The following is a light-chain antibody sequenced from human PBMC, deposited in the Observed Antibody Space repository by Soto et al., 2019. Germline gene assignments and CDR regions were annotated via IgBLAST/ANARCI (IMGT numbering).Light chain of an antibody. Sequence: EIVMTQSPATLSVSPGERATLSCRASQSVFSSLAWYQQKPGQAPRLLIYGAATRATGIPARFSGSGSGTEFTLTISSLQPDDFATYYCQQYNSYPITFGQGTRLEIK. CDR2: GAA. V-gene: IGKV3-15*01. J-gene: IGKJ5*01. CDR1: QSVFSS. CDR3: QQYNSYPIT.